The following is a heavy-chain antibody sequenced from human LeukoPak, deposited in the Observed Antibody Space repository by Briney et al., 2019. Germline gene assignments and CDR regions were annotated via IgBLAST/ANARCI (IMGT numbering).Heavy chain of an antibody. J-gene: IGHJ4*02. Sequence: GGSLRLSCAASGFTFSSYAMSWVRQAPGKGLEWVAGISGSGESTFYADSVKGRITISRDNSKNTLYLQMNSLRAEDTAVYYCARETSSGWYYYFDYWGQGTLVTVSS. V-gene: IGHV3-23*01. D-gene: IGHD6-19*01. CDR2: ISGSGEST. CDR1: GFTFSSYA. CDR3: ARETSSGWYYYFDY.